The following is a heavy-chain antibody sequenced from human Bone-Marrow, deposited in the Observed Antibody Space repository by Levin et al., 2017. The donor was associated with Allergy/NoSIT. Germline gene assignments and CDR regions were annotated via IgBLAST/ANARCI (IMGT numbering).Heavy chain of an antibody. J-gene: IGHJ2*01. Sequence: GESLKISCAASGFTFSDYVITWVRQSPETGLEWVAEIGASGYTTYYADLVKGRFAISRDNSRHTVSLEMSSLRVEDTAIYYCARDRPTWGSTWWTWNFDLWGRGTVVTV. CDR3: ARDRPTWGSTWWTWNFDL. CDR1: GFTFSDYV. D-gene: IGHD2-15*01. CDR2: IGASGYTT. V-gene: IGHV3-23*01.